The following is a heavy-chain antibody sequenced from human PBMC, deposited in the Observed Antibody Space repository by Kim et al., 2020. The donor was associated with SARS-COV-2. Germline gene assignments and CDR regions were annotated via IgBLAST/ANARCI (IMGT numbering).Heavy chain of an antibody. V-gene: IGHV3-33*01. Sequence: YADSVKGRFTISRDNSKNTLYLQMNSLRAEDTAVYYCARDRAAVAGSFDYWGQGTLVTVSS. CDR3: ARDRAAVAGSFDY. J-gene: IGHJ4*02. D-gene: IGHD6-19*01.